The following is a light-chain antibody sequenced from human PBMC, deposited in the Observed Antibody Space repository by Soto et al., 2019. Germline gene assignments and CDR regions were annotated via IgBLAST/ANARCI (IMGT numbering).Light chain of an antibody. CDR2: EAS. CDR3: LQDFQYPRT. CDR1: QSISSY. Sequence: DIQMTQSPSSLSASVGDRLTITCRASQSISSYLNWYQQRPGKAPKLLIYEASTLQSGVPSRFSGNFSATNFSLTIGSLQSEDFATYYCLQDFQYPRTFGQGTKVDIK. V-gene: IGKV1-39*01. J-gene: IGKJ1*01.